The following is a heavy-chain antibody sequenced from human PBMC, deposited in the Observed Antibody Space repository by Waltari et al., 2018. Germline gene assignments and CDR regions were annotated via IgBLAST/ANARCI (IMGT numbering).Heavy chain of an antibody. CDR1: GFTFSSYW. D-gene: IGHD3-3*01. CDR3: ARKFLERSVNYYGMDV. J-gene: IGHJ6*02. Sequence: EVQLVESGGGLVQPGGSLRLSCAASGFTFSSYWMHWVRQAPGKGLVWVSRSKRDGSSTSYADSVKGRVTISRDNAKNTLYLQMNSLRAEDTAVYYCARKFLERSVNYYGMDVWGQGTTVTVSS. V-gene: IGHV3-74*01. CDR2: SKRDGSST.